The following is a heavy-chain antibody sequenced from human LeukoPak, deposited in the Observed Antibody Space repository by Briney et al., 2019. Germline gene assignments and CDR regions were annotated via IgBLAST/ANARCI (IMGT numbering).Heavy chain of an antibody. J-gene: IGHJ4*02. Sequence: GGSLRLSCAASGFTFSDYYMSWIRQAPAKGLEWVSYISSSGSTIYYADSVKGRFTISRDNAKNSLYLQMNSLRAEDTAVYYCAGLRDGYNSVDYWGQGTLVTVSS. CDR3: AGLRDGYNSVDY. V-gene: IGHV3-11*01. CDR1: GFTFSDYY. CDR2: ISSSGSTI. D-gene: IGHD5-24*01.